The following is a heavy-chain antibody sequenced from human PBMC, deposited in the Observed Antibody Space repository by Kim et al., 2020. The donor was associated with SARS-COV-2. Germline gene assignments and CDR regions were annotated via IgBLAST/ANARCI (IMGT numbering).Heavy chain of an antibody. CDR1: GGSISSSSSY. Sequence: SETLSLTCTVSGGSISSSSSYWDWIRQPPGKGLEWIGSIYYSGSAYYNPSLKSRVTISVDTSKNQFSLKLSSVTAADTAVYYCARQKKWLAPLDYWGQGT. D-gene: IGHD6-19*01. V-gene: IGHV4-39*01. CDR2: IYYSGSA. J-gene: IGHJ4*02. CDR3: ARQKKWLAPLDY.